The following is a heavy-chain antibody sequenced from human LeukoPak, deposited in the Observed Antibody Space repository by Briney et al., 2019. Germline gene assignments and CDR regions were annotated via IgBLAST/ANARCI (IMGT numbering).Heavy chain of an antibody. J-gene: IGHJ6*02. D-gene: IGHD4-23*01. Sequence: GGSLRLSCVAADFSFSSYGMNWVRQAPGKGLEWVSSISSDSRYIYYADSLKGRFTISRDNAKNSLYLQMNSLRAEDTAVYYCATDYAGNSLWYYYGLGVWGQGTTVTVSS. CDR2: ISSDSRYI. CDR3: ATDYAGNSLWYYYGLGV. V-gene: IGHV3-21*01. CDR1: DFSFSSYG.